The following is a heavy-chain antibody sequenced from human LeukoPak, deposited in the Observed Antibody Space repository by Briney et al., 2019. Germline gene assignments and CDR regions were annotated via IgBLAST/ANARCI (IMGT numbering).Heavy chain of an antibody. CDR1: GFTFSSYS. CDR2: ISSSSSYI. D-gene: IGHD2-15*01. Sequence: GGSLRLSCAASGFTFSSYSMNWVRQAPGKGLEWVSSISSSSSYIYYADSVKGRFTISRDNAKNSLYLQMNSLRAEDTAVYYCARDFVVDCSGGSCYAFDIWGQGTMVTVSS. J-gene: IGHJ3*02. V-gene: IGHV3-21*01. CDR3: ARDFVVDCSGGSCYAFDI.